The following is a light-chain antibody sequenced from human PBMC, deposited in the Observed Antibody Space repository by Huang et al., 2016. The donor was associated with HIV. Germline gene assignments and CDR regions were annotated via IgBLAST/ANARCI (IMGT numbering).Light chain of an antibody. CDR3: QQYNTSPRT. V-gene: IGKV3-15*01. CDR1: QSVFKN. CDR2: GSS. Sequence: ENLMTQSPSTLSVSPGESATLSCRASQSVFKNFAWYQQKPGQAPKLLIDGSSTRAPGIPARFSGSGSGKDFTLTISSLQSEDFAVYYCQQYNTSPRTFGQGTKVEV. J-gene: IGKJ1*01.